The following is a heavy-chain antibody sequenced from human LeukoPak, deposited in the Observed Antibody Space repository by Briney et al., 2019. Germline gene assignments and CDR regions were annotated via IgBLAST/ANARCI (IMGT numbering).Heavy chain of an antibody. J-gene: IGHJ4*02. CDR1: GGTFSSYA. CDR2: IIHILGIA. CDR3: ARGDTAMAYDY. Sequence: SVKVSCKASGGTFSSYAISWVRQAPGQGLEWMGRIIHILGIANYAQKFQGRVTITADKSTSTAYMELSSLRSEDTAVYYCARGDTAMAYDYWGQGTLVTVSS. D-gene: IGHD5-18*01. V-gene: IGHV1-69*04.